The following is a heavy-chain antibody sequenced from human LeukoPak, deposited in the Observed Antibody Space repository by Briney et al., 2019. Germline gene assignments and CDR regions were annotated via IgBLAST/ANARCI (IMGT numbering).Heavy chain of an antibody. V-gene: IGHV3-48*02. D-gene: IGHD2-21*01. CDR3: ARERVIAAAGDGFDF. CDR1: GFTFSDYS. Sequence: GALKLSCAASGFTFSDYSMNWVRQAPGKGLEGVSYISSSSTTIFYADSVKGRFTISRDNAKNSLFLQMNGLRDEDTALYYCARERVIAAAGDGFDFWGQGTLVTVSS. J-gene: IGHJ4*02. CDR2: ISSSSTTI.